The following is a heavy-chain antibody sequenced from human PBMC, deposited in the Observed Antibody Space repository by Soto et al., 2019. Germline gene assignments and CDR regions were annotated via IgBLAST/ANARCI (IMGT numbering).Heavy chain of an antibody. D-gene: IGHD5-18*01. Sequence: GASVKVSCKASGGTFSSYAISWVRQAPGQGLEWMGGIIPIFGTANYAQKFRGRVTITADESTSTAYMELSSLRSEDTAVYYCARDSPYAGYSYGYRAFDIWGQGTMVT. CDR2: IIPIFGTA. J-gene: IGHJ3*02. CDR1: GGTFSSYA. CDR3: ARDSPYAGYSYGYRAFDI. V-gene: IGHV1-69*13.